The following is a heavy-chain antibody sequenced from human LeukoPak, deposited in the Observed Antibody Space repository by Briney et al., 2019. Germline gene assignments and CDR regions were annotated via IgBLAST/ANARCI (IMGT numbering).Heavy chain of an antibody. V-gene: IGHV3-23*01. J-gene: IGHJ4*02. CDR1: GFTFSSYA. Sequence: PGGSLRLSCAASGFTFSSYAMSWVRQAPGKGLEWVSAISGSGGSTYYADSVKGRFTISRDNSKNTLYLQMNSLGAEDTAVYYCAKGTQLVPNYFDYWGQGTLVTVSS. CDR3: AKGTQLVPNYFDY. D-gene: IGHD6-13*01. CDR2: ISGSGGST.